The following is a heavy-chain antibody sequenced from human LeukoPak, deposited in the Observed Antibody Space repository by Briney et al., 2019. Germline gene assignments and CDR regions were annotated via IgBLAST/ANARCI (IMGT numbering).Heavy chain of an antibody. CDR2: IKQDGSEK. Sequence: GGSLRLSCAASGFTFSSYWMSWVRQAPGKGLEWVANIKQDGSEKYYVDSVKGRFTISRDNAKNSLYLQMNSLRAEDTAVYYCASPGPLGGSGSYDDAFDIWGQGTMVTVSS. J-gene: IGHJ3*02. V-gene: IGHV3-7*01. D-gene: IGHD3-10*01. CDR3: ASPGPLGGSGSYDDAFDI. CDR1: GFTFSSYW.